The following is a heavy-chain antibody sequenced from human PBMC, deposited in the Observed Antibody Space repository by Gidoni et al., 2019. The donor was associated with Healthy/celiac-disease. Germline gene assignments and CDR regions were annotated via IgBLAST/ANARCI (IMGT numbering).Heavy chain of an antibody. CDR2: IRWNSGSI. CDR3: AKDKRDGYTWGSFWFDP. Sequence: EVQLVESGGGLVQPGRSLRLSCAASGFPFDDYAMHWVRQAPGKGLELVSGIRWNSGSIGYADSVKGRFTISRDNAKNSLYLQMNSLRAEDTALYYCAKDKRDGYTWGSFWFDPWGQGTLVTVSS. V-gene: IGHV3-9*01. J-gene: IGHJ5*02. D-gene: IGHD5-12*01. CDR1: GFPFDDYA.